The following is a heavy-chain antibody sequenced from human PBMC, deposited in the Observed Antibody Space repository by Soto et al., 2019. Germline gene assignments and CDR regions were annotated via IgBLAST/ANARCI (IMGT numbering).Heavy chain of an antibody. CDR2: ISYDGSNK. D-gene: IGHD3-10*01. CDR3: AGDDVDY. V-gene: IGHV3-30-3*01. Sequence: QVQLVESGGGVVQPGRSLRLSCAASGFTFRSYAMHWVRQAPGKGLEWVAVISYDGSNKYYADSVKGRFTISRDNSKNTLYLQMNSLRAEDTAVYYCAGDDVDYWGQGTLVTVSS. CDR1: GFTFRSYA. J-gene: IGHJ4*02.